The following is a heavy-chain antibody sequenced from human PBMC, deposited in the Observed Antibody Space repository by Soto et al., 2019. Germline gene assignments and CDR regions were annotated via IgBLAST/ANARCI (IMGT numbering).Heavy chain of an antibody. Sequence: QVQLQESGPGLVKPSETLSLTCTVSGGSISSYYWRWIRQPPGKGLEWIGYMYNTGSTVYNPSLKSRVTISVDTSKIQFSLKLNAVTAADTAVYYCARDLWGYCGTDCYPLDVWGQGTTVTVSS. D-gene: IGHD2-21*02. CDR1: GGSISSYY. CDR2: MYNTGST. J-gene: IGHJ6*02. V-gene: IGHV4-59*01. CDR3: ARDLWGYCGTDCYPLDV.